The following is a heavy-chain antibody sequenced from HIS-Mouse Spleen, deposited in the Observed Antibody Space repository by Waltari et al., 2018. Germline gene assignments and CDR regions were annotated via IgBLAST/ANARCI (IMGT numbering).Heavy chain of an antibody. Sequence: QLQLQESGPGLVKPSETLSLTCTVSGGSISSSSYSWGWIRQPPGKGLEWIGSIYYSGSTYYNPSLKSRVTISVDTSKNQFSLKLSSVTAADTAVYYCAREIPYSSSWYDWYFDLWGHGTLVTVSS. CDR1: GGSISSSSYS. J-gene: IGHJ2*01. D-gene: IGHD6-13*01. V-gene: IGHV4-39*07. CDR3: AREIPYSSSWYDWYFDL. CDR2: IYYSGST.